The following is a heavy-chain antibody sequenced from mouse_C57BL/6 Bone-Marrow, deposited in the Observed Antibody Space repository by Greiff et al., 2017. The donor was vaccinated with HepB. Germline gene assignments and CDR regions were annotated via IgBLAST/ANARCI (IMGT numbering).Heavy chain of an antibody. J-gene: IGHJ3*01. CDR3: ARVPPLYGSSYEFAY. CDR1: GYTFTDYY. V-gene: IGHV1-19*01. Sequence: EVQLQQSGPVLVKPGASVKMSCKASGYTFTDYYMNWVKQSHGKSLEWIGVINPYNGGTSYNQKFKGKATLTVDKSSSTAYMELNSLTSEDSAVYYCARVPPLYGSSYEFAYWGQGTLVTVSA. CDR2: INPYNGGT. D-gene: IGHD1-1*01.